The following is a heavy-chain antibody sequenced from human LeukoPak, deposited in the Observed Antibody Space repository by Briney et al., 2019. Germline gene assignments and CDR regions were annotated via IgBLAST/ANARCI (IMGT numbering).Heavy chain of an antibody. Sequence: KPSETLSLTCAVYGGSFSGYYWSWIRQPPGKGLEWIGRIYGSGSTDYNPSLKSRVTMSIDTSKNQFSLNLISVTAADTAVYYCARDSGTTGEVKFDPWGQGTLVTVSS. CDR1: GGSFSGYY. CDR2: IYGSGST. D-gene: IGHD3-10*01. V-gene: IGHV4-59*10. CDR3: ARDSGTTGEVKFDP. J-gene: IGHJ5*02.